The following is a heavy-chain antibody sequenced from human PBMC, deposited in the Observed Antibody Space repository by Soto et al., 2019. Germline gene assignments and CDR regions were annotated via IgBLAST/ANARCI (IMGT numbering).Heavy chain of an antibody. J-gene: IGHJ6*02. V-gene: IGHV3-30*18. Sequence: GGSLRLSCAGSGFTFSSYGMHWVRQAPGKGLEWVAVISYDGSNKYYADSVKGRFTISRDNSKNTLYLQMNSLRAEDTAVYYCAKAMGGYYYDSSGYSSYYGMDVWGQGPTVTVS. CDR2: ISYDGSNK. D-gene: IGHD3-22*01. CDR3: AKAMGGYYYDSSGYSSYYGMDV. CDR1: GFTFSSYG.